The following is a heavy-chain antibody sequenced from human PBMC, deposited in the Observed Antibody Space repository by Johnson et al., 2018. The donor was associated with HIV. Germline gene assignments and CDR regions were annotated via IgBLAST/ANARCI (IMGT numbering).Heavy chain of an antibody. D-gene: IGHD5-18*01. CDR2: IRYDGSNK. Sequence: QVQLVESGGGLVQPGRSLRLSCIGSGFTFGDYAFSWFRQAPGKGLEWVAFIRYDGSNKYYADSVKGRFTISRDNSKNTLYLQMNSLRAEDTAVYYCARGRRIQLWLLADAFDIWGQGTLVTVSS. V-gene: IGHV3-30*02. J-gene: IGHJ3*02. CDR3: ARGRRIQLWLLADAFDI. CDR1: GFTFGDYA.